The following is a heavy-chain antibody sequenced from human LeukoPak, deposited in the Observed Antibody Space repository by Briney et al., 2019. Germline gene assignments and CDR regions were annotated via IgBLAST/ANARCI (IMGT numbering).Heavy chain of an antibody. V-gene: IGHV3-30*02. D-gene: IGHD4-11*01. CDR3: ARVLSTITAGRATSDY. CDR1: GFTFSSYS. Sequence: GGSLRLSCAASGFTFSSYSMNWVRQAPGKGLEWVAFIRYDGSNKYYTDSVKGRFTISRDNSKNTLYLQMNSLRAEDTAVYYCARVLSTITAGRATSDYWGQGTLVTVSS. J-gene: IGHJ4*02. CDR2: IRYDGSNK.